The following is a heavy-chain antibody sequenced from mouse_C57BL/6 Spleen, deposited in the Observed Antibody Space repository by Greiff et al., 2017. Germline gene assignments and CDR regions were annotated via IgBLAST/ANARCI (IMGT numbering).Heavy chain of an antibody. CDR3: ARGVRGYAMDY. CDR1: GYTFTDYN. Sequence: EVKLLESGPELVKPGASVKMSCKASGYTFTDYNMHWVKQSHGKSLEWIGYINPNNGGTSYNQKFKGKATLTVNKSSSTAYMELRSLTSEDSAVYYCARGVRGYAMDYWGQGTSVTVSA. J-gene: IGHJ4*01. CDR2: INPNNGGT. V-gene: IGHV1-22*01. D-gene: IGHD2-14*01.